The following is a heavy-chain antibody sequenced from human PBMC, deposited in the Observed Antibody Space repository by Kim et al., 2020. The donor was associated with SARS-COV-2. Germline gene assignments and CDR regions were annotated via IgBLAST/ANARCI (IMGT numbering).Heavy chain of an antibody. CDR2: YYRGGT. CDR3: ARGFDL. J-gene: IGHJ2*01. V-gene: IGHV4-59*09. Sequence: YYRGGTNYNPTLKSRVTISVDTSKNQFSLKLSSVTAADTAVYYCARGFDLWGRGTLVTVSS.